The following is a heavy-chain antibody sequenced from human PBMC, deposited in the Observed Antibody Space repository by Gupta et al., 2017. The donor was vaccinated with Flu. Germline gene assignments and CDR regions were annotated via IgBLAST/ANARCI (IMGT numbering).Heavy chain of an antibody. V-gene: IGHV1-58*02. CDR1: GFTFSNSA. Sequence: MQLVQSGPEVKKPGTSVKVSCKTSGFTFSNSAIQWVRQARGQRLEWIGWIVVGSGNTNYAQKFQERVTITRDMSTSTAYMELSSLRSEDTAVYCVALDRVDTIMVTSDYWGQGSLVTVSS. J-gene: IGHJ4*02. CDR2: IVVGSGNT. D-gene: IGHD5-18*01. CDR3: ALDRVDTIMVTSDY.